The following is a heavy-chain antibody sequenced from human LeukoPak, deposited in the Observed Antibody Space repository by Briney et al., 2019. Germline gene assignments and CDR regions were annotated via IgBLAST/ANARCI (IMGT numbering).Heavy chain of an antibody. V-gene: IGHV4-39*01. CDR3: ARHLYSSRGAYFDY. J-gene: IGHJ4*02. CDR2: IYYSGST. D-gene: IGHD6-13*01. Sequence: SETLSLTCTVSGGSISSSSYCWGWIRQPPGKGLEWIGSIYYSGSTYYNPSLKSRVTISVDTSKNQFSLKLSSVTAADTAVYYCARHLYSSRGAYFDYWGQGTLVTVSS. CDR1: GGSISSSSYC.